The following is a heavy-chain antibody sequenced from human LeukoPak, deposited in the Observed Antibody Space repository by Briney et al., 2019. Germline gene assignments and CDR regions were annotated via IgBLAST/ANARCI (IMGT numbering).Heavy chain of an antibody. J-gene: IGHJ4*02. D-gene: IGHD6-13*01. V-gene: IGHV4-59*08. CDR2: TYGSGTT. CDR3: ARRNQAAAGHEVDS. Sequence: SETLSLTCTISGGSISNYFWTWIRHPPGKGLGWNGYTYGSGTTYYNPSLESRVTISVDTSKNQFSVKLTSVTAADTAVYYCARRNQAAAGHEVDSWGQGTLVSVSS. CDR1: GGSISNYF.